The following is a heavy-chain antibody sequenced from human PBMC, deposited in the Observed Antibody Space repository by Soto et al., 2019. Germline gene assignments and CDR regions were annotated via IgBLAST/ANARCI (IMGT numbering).Heavy chain of an antibody. CDR2: INPSGGST. V-gene: IGHV1-46*01. D-gene: IGHD3-3*01. Sequence: ASVKVSCKASGYTFTSYYMHWVRQAPGQGLEWMGIINPSGGSTSYAQKFQGRVTMTRDTSTSTVYMELSSLRSEDTAVYYCARVGYDFWSGSYYFDYWGQGTLVTVSS. CDR1: GYTFTSYY. J-gene: IGHJ4*02. CDR3: ARVGYDFWSGSYYFDY.